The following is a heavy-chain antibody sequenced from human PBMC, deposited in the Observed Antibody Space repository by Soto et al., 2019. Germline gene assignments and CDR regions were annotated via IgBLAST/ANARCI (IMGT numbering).Heavy chain of an antibody. J-gene: IGHJ6*02. CDR2: INPNSGGT. V-gene: IGHV1-2*04. CDR3: ARDYYVSSGYMDHENYGMDV. D-gene: IGHD3-22*01. Sequence: QVQLVQSGAEVKKPGASVKVSCKASGYTFTGYYMHWVRQAPGQGLEWMGWINPNSGGTNYAQKFQGWVTMTRDTSISTAYMELSRLRSDDTAVYFCARDYYVSSGYMDHENYGMDVWGQGTTVTVSS. CDR1: GYTFTGYY.